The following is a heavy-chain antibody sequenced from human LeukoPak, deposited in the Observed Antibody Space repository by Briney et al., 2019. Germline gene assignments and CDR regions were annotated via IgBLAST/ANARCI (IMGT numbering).Heavy chain of an antibody. V-gene: IGHV1-69*01. CDR2: IIPIFGTA. CDR3: AVVNRGIRSGWFDP. D-gene: IGHD2-15*01. Sequence: SVKVSCKASGGTFTSYAISWVRQAPGQGLEWMGGIIPIFGTANYAQKFQGRVTITADESTSTAYMELSSLRSEDTAVYYCAVVNRGIRSGWFDPWGQGTLVTVSS. CDR1: GGTFTSYA. J-gene: IGHJ5*02.